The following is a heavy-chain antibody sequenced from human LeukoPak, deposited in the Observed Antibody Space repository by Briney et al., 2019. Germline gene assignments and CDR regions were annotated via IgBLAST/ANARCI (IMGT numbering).Heavy chain of an antibody. V-gene: IGHV3-23*01. Sequence: GGSLKLSCAASGFTFSNYAMRWVRQAPGKGLEWVSGISGSGDSTYYADSVKGRFTISRDNSKNTLYLQMNSLRAEDTAVYYCARRSGIAVAGAFDYWGQGTLVTVSS. D-gene: IGHD6-19*01. J-gene: IGHJ4*02. CDR3: ARRSGIAVAGAFDY. CDR2: ISGSGDST. CDR1: GFTFSNYA.